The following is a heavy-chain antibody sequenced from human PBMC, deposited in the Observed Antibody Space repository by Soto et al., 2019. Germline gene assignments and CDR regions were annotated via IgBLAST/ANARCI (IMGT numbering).Heavy chain of an antibody. Sequence: PSETLSLTCTLSGGSLSGGGFYWSWLRQHPGKGLEGIGHIYPSGSTYYNPSLKSRLTISVDTSKNQLSLKLSSVTAADTAVYYCARDSYYYDSSGYYPDAFDIWGQGTMVTVSS. CDR2: IYPSGST. V-gene: IGHV4-31*03. CDR3: ARDSYYYDSSGYYPDAFDI. CDR1: GGSLSGGGFY. J-gene: IGHJ3*02. D-gene: IGHD3-22*01.